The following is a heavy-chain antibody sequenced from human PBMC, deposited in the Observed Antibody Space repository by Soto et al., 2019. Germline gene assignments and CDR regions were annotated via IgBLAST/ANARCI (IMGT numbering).Heavy chain of an antibody. CDR1: GYMFTTYG. V-gene: IGHV1-18*01. CDR3: ERGTSGHTDY. Sequence: QVHLLQSGAEVKKPGASVKVSCKASGYMFTTYGITWVRQAPGQGLEWMGWVNPDNGNTNYAQNLQGRVTMTTDTSTGTAYMDLRSLRSDDTAVYYCERGTSGHTDYWGQGTLVNVSS. CDR2: VNPDNGNT. J-gene: IGHJ4*02. D-gene: IGHD2-15*01.